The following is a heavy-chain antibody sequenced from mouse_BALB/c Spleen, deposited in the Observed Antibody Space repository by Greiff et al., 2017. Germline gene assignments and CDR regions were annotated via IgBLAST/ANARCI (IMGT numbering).Heavy chain of an antibody. J-gene: IGHJ2*01. CDR2: IYPGSGNT. CDR1: GYTFTDYY. Sequence: VQLMESGPELVKPGASVKISCKASGYTFTDYYINWVKQKPGQGLEWIGWIYPGSGNTKYNEKFKGKATLTVDTSSSTAYMQLSSLTSEDTAVYFCARCYYDYDEHFDYWGQGTTLTVSS. V-gene: IGHV1-84*02. CDR3: ARCYYDYDEHFDY. D-gene: IGHD2-4*01.